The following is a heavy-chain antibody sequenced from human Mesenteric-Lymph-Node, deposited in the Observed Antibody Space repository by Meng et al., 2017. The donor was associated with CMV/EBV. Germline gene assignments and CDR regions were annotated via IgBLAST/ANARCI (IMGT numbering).Heavy chain of an antibody. CDR1: GGTFSSYA. J-gene: IGHJ4*02. V-gene: IGHV1-69*05. D-gene: IGHD2-2*02. CDR2: IIPIFGTA. Sequence: SVKVSCKASGGTFSSYAISWVRQAPGQGLEWMGGIIPIFGTANYAQKFQGRVTITTDESTSTAYMELSSLRSEDTAVYYCASSIVVVPAAIPRLDYWGQGTLVTVSS. CDR3: ASSIVVVPAAIPRLDY.